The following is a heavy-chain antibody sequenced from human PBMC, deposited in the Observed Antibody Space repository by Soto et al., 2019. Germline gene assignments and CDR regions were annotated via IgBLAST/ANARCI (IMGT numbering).Heavy chain of an antibody. V-gene: IGHV1-18*01. CDR3: AGDIIRVTVSTRGAFDI. D-gene: IGHD4-17*01. CDR1: GYTFTSYG. J-gene: IGHJ3*02. CDR2: ISAYNGNT. Sequence: QVQLVQSGAEVKKPGASVKVSCKASGYTFTSYGISWVRQAPGQGLEWMGWISAYNGNTNYAQKLQGRVTMTTDTHTRTAYLELRSLGSDDTAVYYCAGDIIRVTVSTRGAFDIWGQGTMVTVSS.